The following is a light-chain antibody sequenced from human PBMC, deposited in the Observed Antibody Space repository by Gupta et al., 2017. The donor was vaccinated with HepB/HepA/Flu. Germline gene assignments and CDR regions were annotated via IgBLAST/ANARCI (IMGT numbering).Light chain of an antibody. V-gene: IGKV1-39*01. CDR3: QQSYSTPRT. J-gene: IGKJ1*01. CDR1: QSIKSN. Sequence: DIQMTQSPSSLSASVGDRVTITCRASQSIKSNLNWYQQKPGKAPNLLIYTASSVQSGVPSRFSGSGSGTDFTLTISRLQPEDFATYYCQQSYSTPRTFGQGTKVEIK. CDR2: TAS.